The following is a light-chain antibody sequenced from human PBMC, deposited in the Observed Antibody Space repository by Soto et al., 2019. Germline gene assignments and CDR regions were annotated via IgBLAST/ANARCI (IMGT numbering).Light chain of an antibody. V-gene: IGKV3D-20*02. CDR2: GTS. CDR3: QQRSNWPMLT. J-gene: IGKJ4*01. CDR1: QSVSSSY. Sequence: EIVLTQSPGTQSFSPGERATLSCRASQSVSSSYLAWYQQKPGQAPRLLIYGTSNRATGIPARFSGSGSGTDFTLTISSLEPEDFAVYYCQQRSNWPMLTFGGGTKVDIK.